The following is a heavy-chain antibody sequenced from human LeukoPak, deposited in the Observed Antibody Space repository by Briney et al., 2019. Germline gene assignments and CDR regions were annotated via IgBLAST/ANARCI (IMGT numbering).Heavy chain of an antibody. Sequence: GGSLRLSCAASGFSFSGYWMTWVRQAPGKGLERVANIKEDGSEKYYADFVKGRFTISRDNAKNSLDLQMNSLRAEDTAVYYCARWGSTDYWGQGTLVTVSS. CDR2: IKEDGSEK. CDR1: GFSFSGYW. V-gene: IGHV3-7*03. D-gene: IGHD1-26*01. CDR3: ARWGSTDY. J-gene: IGHJ4*02.